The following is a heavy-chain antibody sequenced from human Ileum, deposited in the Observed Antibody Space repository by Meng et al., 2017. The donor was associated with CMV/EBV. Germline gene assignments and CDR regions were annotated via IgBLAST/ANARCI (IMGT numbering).Heavy chain of an antibody. CDR3: AKDLRGTYSSGWGNIDY. Sequence: GESLKISCAASGFTFSTYGIHWVRQAPGKGLEWVAVISHDGSNKYYGDSVKGRFTISRDNSKNTLYVQMNSLRAEDTAVYYCAKDLRGTYSSGWGNIDYWGQGTLVTVSS. CDR2: ISHDGSNK. D-gene: IGHD6-19*01. J-gene: IGHJ4*02. V-gene: IGHV3-30*18. CDR1: GFTFSTYG.